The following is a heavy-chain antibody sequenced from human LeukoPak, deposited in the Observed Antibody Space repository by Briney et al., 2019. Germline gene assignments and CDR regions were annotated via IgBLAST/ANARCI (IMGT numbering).Heavy chain of an antibody. Sequence: SETLSLTRTVSGGSISSSSYYWGWIRQPPGKGLERIGSIYYSGSTYYNPSLKSRVTISVDTSKNQFSLKLSSVTAADTAVYYCARREYSSSSGYFDYWGQGTLVTVSS. CDR2: IYYSGST. D-gene: IGHD6-6*01. CDR1: GGSISSSSYY. J-gene: IGHJ4*02. CDR3: ARREYSSSSGYFDY. V-gene: IGHV4-39*07.